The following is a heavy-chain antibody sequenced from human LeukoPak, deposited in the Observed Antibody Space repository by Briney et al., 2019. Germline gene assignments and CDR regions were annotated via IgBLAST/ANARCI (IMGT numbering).Heavy chain of an antibody. CDR3: ARVYSSSPYYYYYYMDV. J-gene: IGHJ6*03. Sequence: ASVKVSCKASGYTFTSYGISWVRQAPGQGLEWMGWISAYNGNTNYAQKLQGRVTMTTDTSTSTAYMELRGLRSDDTAVYYCARVYSSSPYYYYYYMDVWGKGTTVTVSS. D-gene: IGHD6-6*01. CDR1: GYTFTSYG. CDR2: ISAYNGNT. V-gene: IGHV1-18*01.